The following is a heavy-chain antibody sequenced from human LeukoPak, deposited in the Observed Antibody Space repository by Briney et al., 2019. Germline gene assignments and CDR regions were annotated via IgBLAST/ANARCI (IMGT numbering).Heavy chain of an antibody. J-gene: IGHJ4*02. V-gene: IGHV1-24*01. CDR1: GYTLSDLS. Sequence: GASVKVSCKVSGYTLSDLSMHWVRQAPGKGLEWMGSFALEDGEKIYAQKFQGRVTMTEDTSTDTAYMELSSLRSEDTAVYYCATAFAGNLVDYWGQGTLVTASS. CDR2: FALEDGEK. D-gene: IGHD1-14*01. CDR3: ATAFAGNLVDY.